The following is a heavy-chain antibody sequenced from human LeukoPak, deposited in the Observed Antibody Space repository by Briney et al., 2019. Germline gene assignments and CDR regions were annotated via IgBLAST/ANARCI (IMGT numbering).Heavy chain of an antibody. CDR2: IYTSGST. CDR1: GGSISSGSYY. CDR3: ARDAMIVVVDAFDI. V-gene: IGHV4-61*02. Sequence: PSETLSLACTVSGGSISSGSYYWRWIRQPAGKGLEWIGRIYTSGSTNYNPSLKSRVTISVDTSKNQFSLKLSSVTAAVTAVYYCARDAMIVVVDAFDIWGQGTMVTVSS. D-gene: IGHD3-22*01. J-gene: IGHJ3*02.